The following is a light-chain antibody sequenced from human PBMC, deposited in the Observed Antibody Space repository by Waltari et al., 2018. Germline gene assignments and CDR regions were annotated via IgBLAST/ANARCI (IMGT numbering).Light chain of an antibody. CDR2: GAS. CDR1: QSGSRA. Sequence: EIVLTQSPGTLSLSPGERVPLSCRASQSGSRALAWYQQKPGQAPRLLIYGASNRATGIPDRFSGSGSGTDFSLTIRRLEPEDFAVYYCQHYVRLPVTFGQGTKVEIK. V-gene: IGKV3-20*01. CDR3: QHYVRLPVT. J-gene: IGKJ1*01.